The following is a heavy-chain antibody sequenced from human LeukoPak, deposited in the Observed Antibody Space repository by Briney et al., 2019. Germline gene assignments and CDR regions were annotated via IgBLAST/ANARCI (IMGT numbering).Heavy chain of an antibody. Sequence: KPSETLSLTCAVYGGSFSGYYWSWIRQPPGKGLEWIGEINHSGSTNYNPSLKSRVTISVDTSKNQFSLKLSSVTAADTAVYYCARPIRDDYVWGSYRYGYNWFDPWGQGTLVTVSS. CDR3: ARPIRDDYVWGSYRYGYNWFDP. J-gene: IGHJ5*02. V-gene: IGHV4-34*01. CDR1: GGSFSGYY. D-gene: IGHD3-16*02. CDR2: INHSGST.